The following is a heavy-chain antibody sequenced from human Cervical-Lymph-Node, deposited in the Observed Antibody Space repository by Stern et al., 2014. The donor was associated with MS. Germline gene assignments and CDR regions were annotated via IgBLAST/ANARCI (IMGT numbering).Heavy chain of an antibody. Sequence: QMQLVQSGAEVKKPGASVKVSCKASGYTFTSYYMHWVRQAPGQGLEWMGIINPSGGSTRYAQKFQGRFTMTRDTSTSTVYMELSSLRSEDTAVYYCARGHYCSSTSCSKRGVYYYGMDVWGQGTTVTVSS. CDR2: INPSGGST. D-gene: IGHD2-2*01. CDR1: GYTFTSYY. CDR3: ARGHYCSSTSCSKRGVYYYGMDV. J-gene: IGHJ6*02. V-gene: IGHV1-46*01.